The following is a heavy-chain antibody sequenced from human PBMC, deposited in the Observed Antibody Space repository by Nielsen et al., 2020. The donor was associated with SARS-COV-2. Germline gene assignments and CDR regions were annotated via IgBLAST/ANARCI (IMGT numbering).Heavy chain of an antibody. CDR1: GYTFTSYA. CDR2: INAGNGNT. CDR3: ASDWNDVYAFDI. V-gene: IGHV1-3*01. Sequence: ASVKVSCKASGYTFTSYAMHWVRQAPGQRLEWMGWINAGNGNTKYSQKFQGRVTITRDTSASTAYMELSSLRSEDTAVYYCASDWNDVYAFDIWGQGTMVTVSS. D-gene: IGHD1-1*01. J-gene: IGHJ3*02.